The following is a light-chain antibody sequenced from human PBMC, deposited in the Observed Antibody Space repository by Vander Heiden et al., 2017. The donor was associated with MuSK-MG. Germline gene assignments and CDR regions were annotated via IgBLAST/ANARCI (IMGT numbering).Light chain of an antibody. CDR3: QQYNSYSLT. CDR1: LSISSW. Sequence: DIQMTQSPSTLSASVVDRAPITCRASLSISSWVARYQQKPVKAPQLLNYDASSLESGVPSRFSGSGSGTEFTLTISSLQPDDFATYYCQQYNSYSLTFGGGTKVEIK. J-gene: IGKJ4*01. CDR2: DAS. V-gene: IGKV1-5*01.